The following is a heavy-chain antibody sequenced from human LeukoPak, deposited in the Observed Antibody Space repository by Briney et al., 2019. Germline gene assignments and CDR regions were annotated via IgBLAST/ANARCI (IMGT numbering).Heavy chain of an antibody. CDR3: ARSSSSWSYDAFDI. V-gene: IGHV4-59*11. D-gene: IGHD6-13*01. Sequence: IPSETLSLTCTVSGGSISSHYWSWIRQPPGKGLEWIGYIYYSGSTNYNPSLKSRVTISVDTSKNQFSLKLSSVTAADTAVYYCARSSSSWSYDAFDIWGQGTMVTVSS. CDR1: GGSISSHY. J-gene: IGHJ3*02. CDR2: IYYSGST.